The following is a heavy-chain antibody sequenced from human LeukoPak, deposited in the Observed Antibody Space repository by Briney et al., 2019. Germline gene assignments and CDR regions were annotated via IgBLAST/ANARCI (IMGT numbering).Heavy chain of an antibody. Sequence: GGSLRLSCATSGFHFTNYAMSWVRQAPGKGLEWVSALRGSGSSTSYADSVKRQFTISRDTSNNTLYLQMSSLRVEDTALYYCAKAPLRFLDHYYYIDVWGKGTTVTV. CDR1: GFHFTNYA. CDR3: AKAPLRFLDHYYYIDV. CDR2: LRGSGSST. J-gene: IGHJ6*03. V-gene: IGHV3-23*01. D-gene: IGHD4-17*01.